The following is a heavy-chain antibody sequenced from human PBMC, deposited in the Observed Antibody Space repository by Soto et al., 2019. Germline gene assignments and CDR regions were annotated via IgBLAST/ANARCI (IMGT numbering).Heavy chain of an antibody. D-gene: IGHD6-6*01. V-gene: IGHV3-9*01. CDR1: GFTFDDYA. J-gene: IGHJ4*02. Sequence: EVQLVESGGGLVQSGRSLRLSCAASGFTFDDYAMHWVRQAPGKGLEWVSGIGWNSGTIGYADAVKGRFTISRDNARNSLYLQMNRLRGEDTALYFCTKEAWSSSLRPLFDYWGQGTPVTVSS. CDR2: IGWNSGTI. CDR3: TKEAWSSSLRPLFDY.